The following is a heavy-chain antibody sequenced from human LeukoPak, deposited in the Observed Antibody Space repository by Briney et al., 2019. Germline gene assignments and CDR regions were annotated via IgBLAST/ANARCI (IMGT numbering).Heavy chain of an antibody. CDR3: ATASITVTTRLDY. D-gene: IGHD4-11*01. CDR2: INPSGGST. V-gene: IGHV1-46*01. Sequence: ASVKVSCKASGYTFTGYYMHWVRQAPGQGLEWMGIINPSGGSTSYAQKFQGRVTMTRDTSTSTVYMELSSLRSEDTAVYYCATASITVTTRLDYWGQGTLVTVSS. J-gene: IGHJ4*02. CDR1: GYTFTGYY.